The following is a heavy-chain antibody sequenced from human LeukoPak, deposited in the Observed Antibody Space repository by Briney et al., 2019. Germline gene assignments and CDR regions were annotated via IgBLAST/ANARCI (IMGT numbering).Heavy chain of an antibody. D-gene: IGHD3-16*01. CDR3: AKSKGGFDF. CDR1: GFTFSKYA. CDR2: FSGSGGGT. V-gene: IGHV3-23*01. Sequence: PGGSLRLACAASGFTFSKYAMSWVRQAPGKGLEWVSAFSGSGGGTYYADSVKGRLTISRDNSKNMVYLQMSSLRVEDTAVYYCAKSKGGFDFWGQGTLVTVSS. J-gene: IGHJ4*02.